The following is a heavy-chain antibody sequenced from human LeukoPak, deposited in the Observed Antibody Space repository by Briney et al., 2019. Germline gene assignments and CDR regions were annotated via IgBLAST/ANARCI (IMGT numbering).Heavy chain of an antibody. Sequence: PSETLSLTCTVSGGSISSYYWSWIRQPPGKGLEWIGYIYYSGSTNYNPSLKSRVTISVDTSKNQFSLKLSSVTAADTAVYYCAREVTNWNYGMDVWGQGTTVTVSS. CDR1: GGSISSYY. D-gene: IGHD1-1*01. CDR3: AREVTNWNYGMDV. CDR2: IYYSGST. J-gene: IGHJ6*01. V-gene: IGHV4-59*01.